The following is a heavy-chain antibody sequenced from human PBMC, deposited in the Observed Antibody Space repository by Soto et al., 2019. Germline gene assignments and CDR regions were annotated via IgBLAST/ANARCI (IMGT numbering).Heavy chain of an antibody. CDR1: GFKFGSYG. J-gene: IGHJ5*02. D-gene: IGHD2-2*01. V-gene: IGHV3-30*18. CDR3: VKDVSTLGRNCRDA. Sequence: QVQLVESGGGVVQPGRSLRLSCAGSGFKFGSYGMHWVRQAPGKGLEWVAVTSYDGGNPQYADSVKGRFTISRDNSKNTLYLHTDSLRTDDTAVYYCVKDVSTLGRNCRDAWGQGTLV. CDR2: TSYDGGNP.